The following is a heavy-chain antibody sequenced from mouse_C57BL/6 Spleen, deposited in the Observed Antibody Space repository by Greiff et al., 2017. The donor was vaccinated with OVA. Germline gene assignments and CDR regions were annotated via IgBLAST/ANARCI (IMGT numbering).Heavy chain of an antibody. CDR2: INPGSGGT. Sequence: QVQLQQSGAELVRPGTSVKVSCKASGYAFTNYLIEWVKQRPGQGLEWIGVINPGSGGTNYNEKFKGKATLTADKSSSTAYMQLSSLTSEDSAVYVCARWRVYYGSSYDYYAMDYWGQGTSGTVSS. V-gene: IGHV1-54*01. CDR1: GYAFTNYL. J-gene: IGHJ4*01. D-gene: IGHD1-1*01. CDR3: ARWRVYYGSSYDYYAMDY.